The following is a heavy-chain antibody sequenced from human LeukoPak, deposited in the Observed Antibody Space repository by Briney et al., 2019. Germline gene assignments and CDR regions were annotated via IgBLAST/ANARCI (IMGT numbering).Heavy chain of an antibody. J-gene: IGHJ3*02. Sequence: PSETLSLTCAVYGGSFSGYYWSWIRQPPGKGLEWIGEINHSGSTNYNPSLKSRVTISVDTSKNQFSLKLSSVTAADTAVYYCARVVRQWPAHYAFDIWGQGTMVTVSS. V-gene: IGHV4-34*01. CDR2: INHSGST. CDR1: GGSFSGYY. D-gene: IGHD6-19*01. CDR3: ARVVRQWPAHYAFDI.